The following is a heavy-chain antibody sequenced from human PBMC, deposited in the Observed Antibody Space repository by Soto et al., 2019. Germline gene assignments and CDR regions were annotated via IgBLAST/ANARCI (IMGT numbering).Heavy chain of an antibody. J-gene: IGHJ1*01. CDR2: IIPIFGTA. Sequence: ASVKVCCKACGGTFSSYAISWARQAPGQGLEWMGGIIPIFGTANYAQKFQGRVTITADESTSTAYMELSSLRSEDTAVYYCARALGYCSGGSCYVEYFQHWGQGTLVTVSS. V-gene: IGHV1-69*13. D-gene: IGHD2-15*01. CDR3: ARALGYCSGGSCYVEYFQH. CDR1: GGTFSSYA.